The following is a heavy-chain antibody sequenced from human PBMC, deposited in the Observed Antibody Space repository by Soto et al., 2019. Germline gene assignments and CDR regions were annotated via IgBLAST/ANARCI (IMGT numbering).Heavy chain of an antibody. CDR3: ASQWGDIGFDY. CDR2: IYYSGST. J-gene: IGHJ4*02. D-gene: IGHD5-12*01. Sequence: QVQLQESGPGLVKPSETLSLTCTVSGGSISSYYWSWIRQPPGKGLEWIGYIYYSGSTNYNPSLKSRVTISVDTSKNQFSLKLSSVTAADTAVYYCASQWGDIGFDYWGQGTLVTVSS. V-gene: IGHV4-59*08. CDR1: GGSISSYY.